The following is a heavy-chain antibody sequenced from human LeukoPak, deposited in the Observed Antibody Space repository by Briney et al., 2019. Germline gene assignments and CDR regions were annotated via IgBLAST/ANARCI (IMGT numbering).Heavy chain of an antibody. D-gene: IGHD3-3*01. V-gene: IGHV3-30*02. CDR1: GFTFSSYG. J-gene: IGHJ4*02. CDR3: AKPPLRFLEWARFDY. Sequence: GGSLSLSFAASGFTFSSYGMHWVRQAPGKGLEWVAFIRYDGSNKYYADSVKGRFTISRDNSKNTLYLQMNSLRAEDTAVYYCAKPPLRFLEWARFDYWGQGTLVTVSS. CDR2: IRYDGSNK.